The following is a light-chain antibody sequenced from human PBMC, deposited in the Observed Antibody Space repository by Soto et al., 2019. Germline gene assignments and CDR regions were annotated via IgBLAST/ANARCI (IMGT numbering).Light chain of an antibody. Sequence: QSVLTQPPSASGSPGQSVTFSCIGTSSDVGAYNHVSWYQQHPGKAPKLMIYEVSKRPSGVPDRFSGSKSANTASLTVSGLQAEDEADYYCSSFAGSSNVIFGGGTKLTVL. CDR3: SSFAGSSNVI. J-gene: IGLJ2*01. CDR1: SSDVGAYNH. V-gene: IGLV2-8*01. CDR2: EVS.